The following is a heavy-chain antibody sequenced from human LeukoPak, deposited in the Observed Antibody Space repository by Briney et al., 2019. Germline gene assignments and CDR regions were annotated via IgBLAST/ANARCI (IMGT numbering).Heavy chain of an antibody. D-gene: IGHD3-16*01. J-gene: IGHJ4*02. CDR1: DDSISDYY. CDR2: FYNSGRS. V-gene: IGHV4-59*01. CDR3: TRGAGWLIDY. Sequence: PSETLSLTCTVSDDSISDYYRGWIRQPPGKGLEWFGYFYNSGRSTYNPSPKSRVTISADTSKIHFSLKLNSVTTADTAVYYCTRGAGWLIDYWGQGILVTVSS.